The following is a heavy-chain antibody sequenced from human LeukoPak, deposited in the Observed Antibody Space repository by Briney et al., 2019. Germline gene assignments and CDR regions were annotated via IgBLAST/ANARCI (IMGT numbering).Heavy chain of an antibody. J-gene: IGHJ4*02. D-gene: IGHD5-12*01. CDR2: ISSSGSTI. V-gene: IGHV3-11*01. Sequence: PGGSLRLSCAASGFTFSDYYMSWIRQAPGKGLEWVSYISSSGSTIYYADSVKGRFTISRDNAKNSLYLQMNSLRAEDTAVYYCAKEEGIKWLRSAIDYWGQGTLVTVSS. CDR1: GFTFSDYY. CDR3: AKEEGIKWLRSAIDY.